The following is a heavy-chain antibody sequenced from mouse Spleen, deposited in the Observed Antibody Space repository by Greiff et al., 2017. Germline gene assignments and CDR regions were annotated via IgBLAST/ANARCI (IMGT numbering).Heavy chain of an antibody. D-gene: IGHD4-1*01. CDR2: ISSGGGNT. Sequence: EVQLVESGGGLVKLGGSLKLSCAASGFTFSSYAMSWVRQTPEKRLEWVATISSGGGNTYYPDSVKGRFTISRDNAKNTLYLQMSSLKSEDTAMYYCARHNWDDAMDYWGQGTSVTVSS. CDR1: GFTFSSYA. J-gene: IGHJ4*01. CDR3: ARHNWDDAMDY. V-gene: IGHV5-9-3*01.